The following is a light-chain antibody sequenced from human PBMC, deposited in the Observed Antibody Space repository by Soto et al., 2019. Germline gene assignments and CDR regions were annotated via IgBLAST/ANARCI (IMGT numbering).Light chain of an antibody. CDR3: HQRRDWPRT. CDR2: DVS. J-gene: IGKJ1*01. Sequence: EIVLTQSPATLSLSPGERATLSCRASQSVSTYLVWYQQKPGQAPRLLIHDVSNRATGIPARFSVSGSGTDFTLTISGLEPDARAVYYCHQRRDWPRTFGQGTKVESK. V-gene: IGKV3-11*01. CDR1: QSVSTY.